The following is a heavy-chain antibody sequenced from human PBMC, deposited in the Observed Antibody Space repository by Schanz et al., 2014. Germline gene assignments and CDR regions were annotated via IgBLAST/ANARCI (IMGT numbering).Heavy chain of an antibody. CDR3: ARDTTWRLDL. CDR2: IYYSGST. V-gene: IGHV4-31*03. CDR1: GGSVSSGGDY. Sequence: QVQLQESGPGLVKPSQTLSLTCTVSGGSVSSGGDYWSWIRQHPGKGLEWIGYIYYSGSTYYNPSLKRRVPISLDTSKNQFSLTLTSLTAADTAVYYCARDTTWRLDLWGRGTLVTVSS. D-gene: IGHD1-1*01. J-gene: IGHJ2*01.